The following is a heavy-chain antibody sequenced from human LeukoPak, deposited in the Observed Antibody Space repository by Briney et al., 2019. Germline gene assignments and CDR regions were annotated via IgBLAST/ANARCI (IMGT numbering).Heavy chain of an antibody. CDR2: IRSRAYGATT. CDR3: TRGFYGGYSGMDY. Sequence: GRSLRLSCTTSGFTFGDYAMSWFRQAPGKGLEWVGFIRSRAYGATTEYAASVKGRFTISRDDSKSIADLQMNSLKTEDTAVYFCTRGFYGGYSGMDYWGQGTLVTVSS. D-gene: IGHD4-23*01. CDR1: GFTFGDYA. V-gene: IGHV3-49*03. J-gene: IGHJ4*02.